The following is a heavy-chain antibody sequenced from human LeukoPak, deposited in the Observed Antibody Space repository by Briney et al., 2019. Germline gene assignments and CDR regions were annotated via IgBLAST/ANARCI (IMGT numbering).Heavy chain of an antibody. V-gene: IGHV4-59*01. J-gene: IGHJ4*02. CDR1: GGSISSYY. CDR2: IYYSGST. Sequence: SETLSLTCTVSGGSISSYYWSWIRQPPGKGLEWIGYIYYSGSTNYNPSLKSRVTISVDTSKNQFSLKLSSVTAADTAVYYCARSKTQYDSSPHWGQGTLVTVSS. D-gene: IGHD3-22*01. CDR3: ARSKTQYDSSPH.